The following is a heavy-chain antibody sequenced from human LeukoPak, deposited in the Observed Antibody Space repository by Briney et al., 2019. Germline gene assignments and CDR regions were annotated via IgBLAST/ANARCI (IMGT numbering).Heavy chain of an antibody. V-gene: IGHV4-34*01. CDR1: GGSFSGYY. Sequence: SETLSLTCAVYGGSFSGYYWSWIRQPPGKGLEWIGEINHSGSTNYNPSLKSRVTISVDTSKNQFSLKLSSVTAADTAVYYCARDLEARSWYRGDYWGQGTLVTVSS. CDR2: INHSGST. D-gene: IGHD6-13*01. CDR3: ARDLEARSWYRGDY. J-gene: IGHJ4*02.